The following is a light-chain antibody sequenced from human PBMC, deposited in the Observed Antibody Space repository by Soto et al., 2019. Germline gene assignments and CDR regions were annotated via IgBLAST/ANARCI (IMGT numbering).Light chain of an antibody. Sequence: EIVMTQSPATLSVSPGERATLSCRASQSVSSDLAWYQQKPGQAPRLLIYDASTRATGIPARFSGSGSGTEFTLTLISLQSEDFAVYCCQQYHIWPLTFGGGTKVDIK. V-gene: IGKV3-15*01. CDR2: DAS. CDR1: QSVSSD. J-gene: IGKJ4*01. CDR3: QQYHIWPLT.